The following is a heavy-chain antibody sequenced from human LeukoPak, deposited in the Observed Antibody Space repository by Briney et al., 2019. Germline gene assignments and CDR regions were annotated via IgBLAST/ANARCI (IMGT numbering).Heavy chain of an antibody. CDR1: GFTFSSYG. V-gene: IGHV3-33*01. Sequence: PGRSLRLSCAASGFTFSSYGMHWVRQAPGKGLEWVAVIWYDGSRKYYADSVKGRFTISRDNSKNTLWLQMNSLRAEDTAVYSCARDDGSASGDYWGQGTLVTVSS. CDR3: ARDDGSASGDY. J-gene: IGHJ4*02. D-gene: IGHD6-25*01. CDR2: IWYDGSRK.